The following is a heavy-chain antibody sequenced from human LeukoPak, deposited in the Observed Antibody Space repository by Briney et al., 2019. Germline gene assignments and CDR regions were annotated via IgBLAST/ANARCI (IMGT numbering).Heavy chain of an antibody. CDR3: ATDLSGYYDSSGSY. V-gene: IGHV1-24*01. CDR1: GYTLTELS. Sequence: ASVKVSCKVSGYTLTELSMHWVRQAPGKGLEWMGGFDPEDGVTIYAQKFQGRVTMAEDTSTDTAYMELSSLRSEDTAVYYCATDLSGYYDSSGSYWGQGTLVTVSS. J-gene: IGHJ4*02. CDR2: FDPEDGVT. D-gene: IGHD3-22*01.